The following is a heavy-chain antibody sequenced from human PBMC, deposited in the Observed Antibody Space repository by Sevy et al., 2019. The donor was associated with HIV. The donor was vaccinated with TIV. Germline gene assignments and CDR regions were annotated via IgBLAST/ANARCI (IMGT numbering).Heavy chain of an antibody. Sequence: GGSLRLSCAASGFTFSSYGMHWVRQAPGKGLEWVAVIWYDGSNKYYADSVKGRFTISRDNSKNTLYLQMNSLRAEDTAVYYCARGVGGYYDTSGYYRADAFHIWGQGTMVTVS. D-gene: IGHD3-22*01. CDR1: GFTFSSYG. V-gene: IGHV3-33*01. CDR3: ARGVGGYYDTSGYYRADAFHI. CDR2: IWYDGSNK. J-gene: IGHJ3*02.